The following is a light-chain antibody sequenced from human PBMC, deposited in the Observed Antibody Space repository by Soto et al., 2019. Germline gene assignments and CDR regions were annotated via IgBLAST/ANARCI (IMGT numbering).Light chain of an antibody. CDR2: GAS. Sequence: EIVLTQSPGTLSLSPGERATLSCRASQSVSSSYLAWYQQKPGQAPRLLIYGASSRATGIPDRFSGSGSGTDFTLTSSRLEPEYFAVYYCQQYGSSPLTFGPGTKVDIK. J-gene: IGKJ3*01. V-gene: IGKV3-20*01. CDR1: QSVSSSY. CDR3: QQYGSSPLT.